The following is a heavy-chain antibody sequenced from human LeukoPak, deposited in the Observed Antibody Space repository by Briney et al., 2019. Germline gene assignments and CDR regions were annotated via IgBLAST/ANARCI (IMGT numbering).Heavy chain of an antibody. J-gene: IGHJ4*02. Sequence: LSETLSLTCTVSGGSISSYYWSWIRQPPGKGLEWIGYIYYSGSTNYNPSLKSRVTISVDTSKNQFSLKLSSVTAADTAVYYCAAERSGGSSAGYWGQGTLVTVSS. CDR3: AAERSGGSSAGY. CDR1: GGSISSYY. D-gene: IGHD2-15*01. V-gene: IGHV4-59*01. CDR2: IYYSGST.